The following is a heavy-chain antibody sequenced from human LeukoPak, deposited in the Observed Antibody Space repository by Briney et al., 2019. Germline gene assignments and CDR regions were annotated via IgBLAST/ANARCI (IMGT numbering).Heavy chain of an antibody. CDR2: IYYSGST. J-gene: IGHJ3*02. CDR1: GGSVSISSYY. V-gene: IGHV4-61*01. Sequence: SETLSLTCTVSGGSVSISSYYWGWIRQPPGKGLEWIGYIYYSGSTYYNPSLKSRVTISVDTSNNQFSLKLTSVTAADTALYYCARDDGYGDAFDIWGQGTMVTVSS. CDR3: ARDDGYGDAFDI. D-gene: IGHD5-18*01.